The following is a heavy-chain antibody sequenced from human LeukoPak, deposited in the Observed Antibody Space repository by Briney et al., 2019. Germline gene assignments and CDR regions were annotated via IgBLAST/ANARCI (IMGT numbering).Heavy chain of an antibody. J-gene: IGHJ4*02. Sequence: GGSLRLSCAASGFTFSNAWMSWVRQAPGEALEWVGRIKRTSDGGTTDYAAPVKGRFTISRDDSKNMVYLQMNSLTTEDTAVYYCATDLLDDWGQGTLVTVSS. CDR3: ATDLLDD. CDR1: GFTFSNAW. V-gene: IGHV3-15*01. CDR2: IKRTSDGGTT.